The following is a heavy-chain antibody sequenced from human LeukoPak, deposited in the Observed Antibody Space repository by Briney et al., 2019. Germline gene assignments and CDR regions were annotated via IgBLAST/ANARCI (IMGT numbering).Heavy chain of an antibody. D-gene: IGHD1-1*01. CDR3: ARENWIFDY. J-gene: IGHJ4*02. Sequence: SETLSLTCTVSGGSISSYYWGWIRQPPGKGLEWIGSVYRSGITYYDPSLKSRVTISVDTSKNQISLKVRSVTAADTAMYYCARENWIFDYWGQGILVTVSS. V-gene: IGHV4-38-2*02. CDR2: VYRSGIT. CDR1: GGSISSYY.